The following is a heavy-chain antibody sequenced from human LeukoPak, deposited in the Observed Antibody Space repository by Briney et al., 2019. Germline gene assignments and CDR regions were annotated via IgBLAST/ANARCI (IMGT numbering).Heavy chain of an antibody. CDR3: ARTVTMVRGVIPGY. CDR1: RYTFTSYD. D-gene: IGHD3-10*01. V-gene: IGHV1-8*01. CDR2: MNPNSGNT. J-gene: IGHJ4*02. Sequence: ASVKVSCKASRYTFTSYDINWVRQATGQGLEWMGWMNPNSGNTGYAQKFQGRVTMTRNTSISTAYMELSSLRSEDTAVYYCARTVTMVRGVIPGYWGQGTLVTVSS.